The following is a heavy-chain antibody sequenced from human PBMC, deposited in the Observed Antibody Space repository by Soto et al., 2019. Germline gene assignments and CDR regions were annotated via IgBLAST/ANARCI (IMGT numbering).Heavy chain of an antibody. CDR2: IIPIVDIP. Sequence: QVQLVQSGAKVKKPGSSVKVSCKASGGTFSRYTFTWVRQAPGQGLEWMGRIIPIVDIPNYAQNFQGRVTITADKSTGSADMELSSLTSHDTAVYSCASQFTGALVLGTSPPRGDNYSWDFWGKGTTVSVAA. CDR3: ASQFTGALVLGTSPPRGDNYSWDF. CDR1: GGTFSRYT. D-gene: IGHD2-15*01. V-gene: IGHV1-69*02. J-gene: IGHJ6*04.